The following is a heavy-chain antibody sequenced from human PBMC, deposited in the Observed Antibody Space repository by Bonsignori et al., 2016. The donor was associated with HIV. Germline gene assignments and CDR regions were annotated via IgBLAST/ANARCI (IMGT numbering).Heavy chain of an antibody. J-gene: IGHJ4*02. Sequence: SETLSLTCTVSGGSISSGSYYWSWIRQPAGKGLEWIGRIYTSGSTNYNPSLKSRVTISVDTSKNQFSLKLNSVTAADTAVYYCARTGPTGTLDYWGQGTLVTVSS. CDR3: ARTGPTGTLDY. CDR1: GGSISSGSYY. CDR2: IYTSGST. V-gene: IGHV4-61*02. D-gene: IGHD1-1*01.